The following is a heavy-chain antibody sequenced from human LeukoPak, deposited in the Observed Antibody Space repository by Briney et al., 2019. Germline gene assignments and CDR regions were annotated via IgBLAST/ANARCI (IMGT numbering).Heavy chain of an antibody. J-gene: IGHJ4*02. Sequence: GGSLRLSCAVSGFTFSNYWMHWVRQAPGRGLVWVSRINSDGSSTNYADSVKGRFTISRDNTKNTLYLQMNSLSAEDTAVYFCTRVGRPIYDYWGQGTLVTVST. CDR1: GFTFSNYW. CDR2: INSDGSST. CDR3: TRVGRPIYDY. V-gene: IGHV3-74*01. D-gene: IGHD3-10*01.